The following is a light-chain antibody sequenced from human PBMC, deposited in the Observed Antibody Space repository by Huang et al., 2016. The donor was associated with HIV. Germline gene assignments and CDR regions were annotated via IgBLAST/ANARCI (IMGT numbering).Light chain of an antibody. V-gene: IGKV1-17*03. J-gene: IGKJ1*01. CDR3: LQHHGYPRT. CDR2: AAS. Sequence: DIQLTQSPSAMSASVGDRVSITCRASQGFANSLAWFQQKPGGAPKRLIYAASSLQSGVPSRFSGSGSGTKFTLTISSLQPEDFATYYCLQHHGYPRTFGQGTKV. CDR1: QGFANS.